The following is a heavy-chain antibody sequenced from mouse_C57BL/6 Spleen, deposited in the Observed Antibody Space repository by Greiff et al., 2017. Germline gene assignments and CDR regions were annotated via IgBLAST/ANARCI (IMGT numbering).Heavy chain of an antibody. CDR1: GFTFSSYA. V-gene: IGHV5-4*01. CDR2: ISDGGSYT. Sequence: EVQLVESGGGLVKPGGSLKLSCAASGFTFSSYAMSWVRQTPEKRLEWVATISDGGSYTYYPDNVKGRFTLSRDNAKNNLYLQMSHLKSEDTAMYYCARGVSYPYAMDYWGQGTSVTVSS. CDR3: ARGVSYPYAMDY. D-gene: IGHD5-1*01. J-gene: IGHJ4*01.